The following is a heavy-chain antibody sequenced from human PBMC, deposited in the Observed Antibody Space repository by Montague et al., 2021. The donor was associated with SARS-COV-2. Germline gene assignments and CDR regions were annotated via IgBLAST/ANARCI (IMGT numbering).Heavy chain of an antibody. CDR3: ARGRYSSSWYGTKYYFDY. Sequence: SETLSLTCAVYGGSFSGYYWSWIRQPPGKGLEWIGEITHSGSTNYNPSIKSRATISLDTSTNQFSLKLSSVTAADTAVYYCARGRYSSSWYGTKYYFDYWGQGTLVTVSS. CDR2: ITHSGST. CDR1: GGSFSGYY. D-gene: IGHD6-13*01. V-gene: IGHV4-34*01. J-gene: IGHJ4*02.